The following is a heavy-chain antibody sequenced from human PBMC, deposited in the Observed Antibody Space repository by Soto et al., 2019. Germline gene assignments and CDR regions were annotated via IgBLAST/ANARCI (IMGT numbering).Heavy chain of an antibody. Sequence: SETLSLTCTVSGASISSAGYSWSWVRQHPGKGLEWIGYITYSGDTDYNPSLRSRVSISIDTSRNQFSLKLSSVTAADTAVYYCARDRCSNTSWEVGWFGPWGQGPLVTGSA. CDR3: ARDRCSNTSWEVGWFGP. D-gene: IGHD2-2*01. CDR2: ITYSGDT. CDR1: GASISSAGYS. V-gene: IGHV4-31*03. J-gene: IGHJ5*02.